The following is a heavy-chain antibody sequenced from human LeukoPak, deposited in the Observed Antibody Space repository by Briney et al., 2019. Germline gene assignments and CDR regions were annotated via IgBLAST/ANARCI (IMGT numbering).Heavy chain of an antibody. CDR2: IYYSGST. V-gene: IGHV4-39*07. J-gene: IGHJ4*02. CDR1: GGSISSSSYY. CDR3: ARVPLGVRGAFDY. Sequence: SETLSLTCTVSGGSISSSSYYWGWIRQPPGKGLEWIGSIYYSGSTYYNPSLKSRVTISVDTSKNQFSLKLSSVTAADTAVYYCARVPLGVRGAFDYWGQGTLVTVSS. D-gene: IGHD3-10*01.